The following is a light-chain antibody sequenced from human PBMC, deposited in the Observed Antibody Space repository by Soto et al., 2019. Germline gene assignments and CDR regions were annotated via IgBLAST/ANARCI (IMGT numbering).Light chain of an antibody. CDR3: QQYNNWPRT. J-gene: IGKJ1*01. CDR1: QSVTTQ. V-gene: IGKV3-15*01. Sequence: IVLTQSPGTLSLSPGERATLSCRASQSVTTQLAWYQQKPGQAPRLIIYGASSRATGVPARFSGSGSGTEFTLTITSLQSEDSAVYFCQQYNNWPRTFGQGTKVDIK. CDR2: GAS.